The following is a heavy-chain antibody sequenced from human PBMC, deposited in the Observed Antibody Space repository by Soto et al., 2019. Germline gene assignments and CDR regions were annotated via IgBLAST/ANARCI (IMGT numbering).Heavy chain of an antibody. Sequence: QVQLVESGGGVVQPGRSLRLSCAASGFTFSSYAMHWVRQAPGKGLEWVAVISYDGSNKYYADSVKGRFTIYRDNSKHTLYLQMNSLRTEDTAVYYCARAGCDGGSCYTLVGLRYGMDVWGQGTTVTVSS. CDR1: GFTFSSYA. CDR3: ARAGCDGGSCYTLVGLRYGMDV. D-gene: IGHD2-15*01. CDR2: ISYDGSNK. V-gene: IGHV3-30-3*01. J-gene: IGHJ6*02.